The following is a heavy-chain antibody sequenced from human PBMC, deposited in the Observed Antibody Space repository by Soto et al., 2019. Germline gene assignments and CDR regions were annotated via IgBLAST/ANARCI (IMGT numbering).Heavy chain of an antibody. CDR1: GGTFGNHA. V-gene: IGHV1-69*09. Sequence: QAQLVQSGAEVKKPGSSVKVSCTASGGTFGNHAISWVRQAPGQGLEWMGGIIPVLGVGDNAQKFQGRVTITADTSTNTAYMELSSLRSEDTANYYCAREAGYSYGYVFDYWGQGTLVIVSS. CDR2: IIPVLGVG. CDR3: AREAGYSYGYVFDY. J-gene: IGHJ4*02. D-gene: IGHD5-18*01.